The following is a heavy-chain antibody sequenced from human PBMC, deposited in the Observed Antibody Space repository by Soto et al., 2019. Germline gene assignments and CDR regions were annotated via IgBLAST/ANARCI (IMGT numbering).Heavy chain of an antibody. D-gene: IGHD6-13*01. V-gene: IGHV4-31*03. CDR1: GGSISSGGYY. Sequence: SETLSLTCTVSGGSISSGGYYWSWIRQHPGKGLEWIGYIYYSGSTYYNPSLKSRVTISVDTSKNQFSLKLSSVTAADTAVYYCAREGAAAGYYYYYGMDVWGQGTTVTVS. CDR3: AREGAAAGYYYYYGMDV. CDR2: IYYSGST. J-gene: IGHJ6*02.